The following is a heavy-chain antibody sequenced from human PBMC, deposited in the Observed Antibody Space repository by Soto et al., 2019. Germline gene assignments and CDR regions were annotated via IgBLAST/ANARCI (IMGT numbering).Heavy chain of an antibody. D-gene: IGHD3-10*01. V-gene: IGHV1-3*01. Sequence: QVQLVQSGAEVKKPGASVKVSCKASGYTFANFAIHWVRQAPGQRLEWMGWINPGNGDTKYSQNFQGRVTITRDTSTTTAYMQVASLISDDTAVYYCARDQNRGCSYRFYYYSGMDVWGQGTTVTVSS. CDR2: INPGNGDT. CDR1: GYTFANFA. CDR3: ARDQNRGCSYRFYYYSGMDV. J-gene: IGHJ6*02.